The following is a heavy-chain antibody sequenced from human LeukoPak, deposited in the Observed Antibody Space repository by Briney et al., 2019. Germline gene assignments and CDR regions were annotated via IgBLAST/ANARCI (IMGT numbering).Heavy chain of an antibody. CDR3: ARDLRKGSTSAEMMFDP. CDR1: GGTFSSYA. D-gene: IGHD2-2*01. V-gene: IGHV1-69*04. CDR2: IIPILGIA. J-gene: IGHJ5*02. Sequence: SVKVSCKASGGTFSSYAISWVRQAPGQGLEWMGRIIPILGIANYAQKFQGRVTITADKSTSTAYMELSSLRSEDTAVYYCARDLRKGSTSAEMMFDPWGQGTLVTVSS.